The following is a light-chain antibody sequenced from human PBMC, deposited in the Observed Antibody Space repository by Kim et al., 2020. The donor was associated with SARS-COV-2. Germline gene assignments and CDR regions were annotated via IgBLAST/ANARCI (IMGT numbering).Light chain of an antibody. CDR2: AAS. CDR3: QKLNS. CDR1: QGISSY. Sequence: IQLTQSPSSLSASVGDRVTITCRASQGISSYLAWYQQKPGKAPKLLIYAASTLQSGVPSRFSGSGSGTDFTLTISSLQPEDFATYYCQKLNSFGPGTKVDIK. J-gene: IGKJ3*01. V-gene: IGKV1-9*01.